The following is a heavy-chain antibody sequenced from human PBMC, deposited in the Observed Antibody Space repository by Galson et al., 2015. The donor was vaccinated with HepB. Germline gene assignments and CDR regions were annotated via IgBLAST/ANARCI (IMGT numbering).Heavy chain of an antibody. D-gene: IGHD1-7*01. CDR2: IRSNTYGGTT. CDR1: GLSFGDYA. CDR3: TSGNFDGPFDY. Sequence: SLRLSCAVSGLSFGDYAMSWFRRAPGKGLEWVGFIRSNTYGGTTKYAASLKGRISISRDDSKSIAYLQMNSRKTEDTAVYLCTSGNFDGPFDYWGQGTRVTVSS. V-gene: IGHV3-49*03. J-gene: IGHJ4*02.